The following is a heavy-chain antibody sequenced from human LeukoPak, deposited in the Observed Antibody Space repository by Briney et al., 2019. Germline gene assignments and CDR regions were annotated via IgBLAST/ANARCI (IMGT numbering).Heavy chain of an antibody. J-gene: IGHJ5*02. CDR1: GGSISSSSYY. Sequence: PSETLSLTCTVSGGSISSSSYYWGWIRQPPGKGLEWIGSIYYSGSTYYNPSLKSRVTISVDTSKNQFSLELSSVTAADTAVYYCARHVSIPGGFDPWGQGTLVTVSS. CDR2: IYYSGST. CDR3: ARHVSIPGGFDP. D-gene: IGHD2-21*01. V-gene: IGHV4-39*01.